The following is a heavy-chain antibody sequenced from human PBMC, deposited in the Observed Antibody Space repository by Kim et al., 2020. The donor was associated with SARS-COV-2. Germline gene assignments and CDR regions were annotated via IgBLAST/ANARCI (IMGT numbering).Heavy chain of an antibody. D-gene: IGHD6-19*01. CDR3: ARGPGVNEGWYRTSYGMDV. CDR1: GFTVSSNY. J-gene: IGHJ6*02. CDR2: IYSGGST. Sequence: GGSLRLSCAASGFTVSSNYMSWVRQAPGKGLEWVSVIYSGGSTYYADSVKGRFTISRDNSKNTLYLQMNSLRAEDTAVYYCARGPGVNEGWYRTSYGMDVWGQGTTVTVSS. V-gene: IGHV3-53*01.